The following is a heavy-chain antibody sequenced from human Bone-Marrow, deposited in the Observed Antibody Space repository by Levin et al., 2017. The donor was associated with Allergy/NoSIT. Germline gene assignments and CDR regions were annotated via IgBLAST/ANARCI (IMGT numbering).Heavy chain of an antibody. CDR1: GFPFKSYA. D-gene: IGHD3-10*01. J-gene: IGHJ4*02. CDR3: AKSCITMVQGVEYYFDY. V-gene: IGHV3-30*18. Sequence: LSLTCAASGFPFKSYAIHWVRQTPGKGLEWVAGISYDAAYKYYAVSVKGRFTISRDNSKNTLYLQMNSLRADDTAVYYCAKSCITMVQGVEYYFDYWGQGTLITVSS. CDR2: ISYDAAYK.